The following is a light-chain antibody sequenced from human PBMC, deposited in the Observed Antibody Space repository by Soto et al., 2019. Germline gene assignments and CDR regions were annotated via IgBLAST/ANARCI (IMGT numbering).Light chain of an antibody. V-gene: IGLV1-36*01. CDR1: SSNVGNNA. Sequence: QSVLTQPPSVSEAPRQRVTISCSGSSSNVGNNAVNWYQQLPGKAPKLLIYYDDLLPSGVSDRFSGSKSGTSASLAISGLQSEDEADYCAVWDDSLNGVVFGGGTKVTVL. CDR2: YDD. CDR3: AVWDDSLNGVV. J-gene: IGLJ2*01.